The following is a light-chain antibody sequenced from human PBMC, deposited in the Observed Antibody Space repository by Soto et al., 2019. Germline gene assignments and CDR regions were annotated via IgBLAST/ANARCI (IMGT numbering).Light chain of an antibody. CDR2: GAS. CDR1: QSVGRSS. Sequence: EIVLTQSPGTLSLSPGDTATLSCRASQSVGRSSLAWYQQKPGQPPRPLISGASSRATGIPDRFSGSGSVTDFTLTISRLEPEDFAVYYCQQYGDPVTFGGGTKVDIK. J-gene: IGKJ4*01. V-gene: IGKV3-20*01. CDR3: QQYGDPVT.